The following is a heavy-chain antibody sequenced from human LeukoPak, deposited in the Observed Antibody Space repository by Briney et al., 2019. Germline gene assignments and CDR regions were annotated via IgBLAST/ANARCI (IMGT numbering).Heavy chain of an antibody. V-gene: IGHV1-18*01. Sequence: ASVKVSCKTSGYSFTTYSINWVRQAPGQGLEWMGRVSTYNGNTKSAQKFQGRVTMTTDTSASTVYMELASLSSDDTASYYCARDRCSGGNCAFDSWGQGTLVTVSP. CDR1: GYSFTTYS. CDR3: ARDRCSGGNCAFDS. D-gene: IGHD2-15*01. J-gene: IGHJ4*02. CDR2: VSTYNGNT.